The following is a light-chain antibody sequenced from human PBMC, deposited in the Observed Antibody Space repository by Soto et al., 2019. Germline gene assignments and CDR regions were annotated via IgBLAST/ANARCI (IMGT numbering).Light chain of an antibody. CDR1: SSDVGGYNY. CDR2: EVS. CDR3: SSYAGSNIYVV. V-gene: IGLV2-8*01. Sequence: QSALTQPPSASGSPGQSVTISCTGTSSDVGGYNYVSWYQQHPGKAPKLMIYEVSKRPSGVPDRFSGSKSGNTASLTVSGIQAEDEVDYYCSSYAGSNIYVVFGGGTKLTV. J-gene: IGLJ2*01.